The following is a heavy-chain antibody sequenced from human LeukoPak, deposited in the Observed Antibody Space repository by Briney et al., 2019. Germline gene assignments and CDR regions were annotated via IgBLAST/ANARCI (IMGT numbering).Heavy chain of an antibody. CDR3: AREGPTAQDV. D-gene: IGHD4-17*01. Sequence: SETLSLTCTVSGGSVSGSNYYWGWIRQPPGKGLEWIGNIYYRGNTYSNPSLKSRVTISVDTSKNQFSLKLSSVTAADTAVYYCAREGPTAQDVWGKGTTVTVSS. CDR2: IYYRGNT. V-gene: IGHV4-39*07. J-gene: IGHJ6*04. CDR1: GGSVSGSNYY.